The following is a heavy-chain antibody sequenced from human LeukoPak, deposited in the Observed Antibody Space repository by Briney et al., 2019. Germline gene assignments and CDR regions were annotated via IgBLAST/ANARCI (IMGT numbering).Heavy chain of an antibody. CDR3: ARYYYGSGSHYGGAFDI. CDR2: ISSSSGYI. CDR1: GFTFSTYA. V-gene: IGHV3-21*01. J-gene: IGHJ3*02. Sequence: GGSLRLSCAASGFTFSTYAMNWVRQAPGKGLEWVSSISSSSGYIYYADSVKGRFTISRDNAKNSLYLQMNSLRAEDTAVYYCARYYYGSGSHYGGAFDIWGQGTMVTVSS. D-gene: IGHD3-10*01.